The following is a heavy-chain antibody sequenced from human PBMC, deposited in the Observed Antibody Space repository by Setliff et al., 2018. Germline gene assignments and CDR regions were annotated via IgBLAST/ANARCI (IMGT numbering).Heavy chain of an antibody. Sequence: ASVKVSCETSGFGFTTFGFSWVRQAPGQGPEWLGSISPYSGNTNYPQWLQGRVTMTIDTSATTVYMELQSLRSGDTAVYYCVRSFAPQVVLAADFDFWGQGTPVTVSS. D-gene: IGHD6-19*01. J-gene: IGHJ4*02. CDR1: GFGFTTFG. CDR3: VRSFAPQVVLAADFDF. CDR2: ISPYSGNT. V-gene: IGHV1-18*01.